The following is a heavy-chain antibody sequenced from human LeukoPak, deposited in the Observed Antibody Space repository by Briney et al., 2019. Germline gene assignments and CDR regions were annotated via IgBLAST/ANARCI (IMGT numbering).Heavy chain of an antibody. V-gene: IGHV1-46*01. CDR2: INPSIDSI. CDR1: GYTLTTYY. Sequence: ASVKVSCKASGYTLTTYYIHWVRQAPGQGLEWMGIINPSIDSINYARKFQRRVTMTSDTSTSTVYMELSDLRSEDTAVYYCARDRSRWTYDYWGQGTLVTVSS. CDR3: ARDRSRWTYDY. D-gene: IGHD3-3*01. J-gene: IGHJ4*02.